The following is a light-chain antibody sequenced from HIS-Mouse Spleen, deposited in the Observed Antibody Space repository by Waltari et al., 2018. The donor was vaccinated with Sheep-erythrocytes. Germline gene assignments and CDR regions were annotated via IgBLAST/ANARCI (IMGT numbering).Light chain of an antibody. Sequence: QSALTQPASVSGSPGQSITISCTGTSSDVGSYNLVPWYQQHPGKAPKPMIYESSKLPSGVSNRFSGSKSGNTASLTISGLQAEDEADYYCCSYAGSSTPWVFGGGTKLTVL. J-gene: IGLJ3*02. CDR1: SSDVGSYNL. V-gene: IGLV2-23*01. CDR2: ESS. CDR3: CSYAGSSTPWV.